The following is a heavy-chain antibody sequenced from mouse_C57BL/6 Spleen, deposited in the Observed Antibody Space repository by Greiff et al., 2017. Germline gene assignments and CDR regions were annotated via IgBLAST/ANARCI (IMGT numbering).Heavy chain of an antibody. D-gene: IGHD1-1*01. CDR3: ARRTLLDYAMDY. CDR1: GYTFTDYY. Sequence: QVQLKESGAELVRPGASVKLSCKASGYTFTDYYINWVKQRPGQGLEWIARIYPGSGNTYYNEKFKGKATLTAEKSSSTAYMQLSSLTSEDSAVYFCARRTLLDYAMDYWGQGTSVTVSS. CDR2: IYPGSGNT. J-gene: IGHJ4*01. V-gene: IGHV1-76*01.